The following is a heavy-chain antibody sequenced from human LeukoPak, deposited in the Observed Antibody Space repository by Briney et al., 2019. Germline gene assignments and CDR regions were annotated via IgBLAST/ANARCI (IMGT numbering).Heavy chain of an antibody. V-gene: IGHV3-49*04. CDR1: GFTFSSYS. Sequence: GGSLRLSCAASGFTFSSYSLNWVRRAPGKGLEWVSFIRSKAYGGTTEYAASVKGRFTISRDDSKSIAYLQMNSLKTEDTAVYYCTRVSLVAASVFFDYWGQGTLVTVSS. J-gene: IGHJ4*02. CDR2: IRSKAYGGTT. CDR3: TRVSLVAASVFFDY. D-gene: IGHD2-15*01.